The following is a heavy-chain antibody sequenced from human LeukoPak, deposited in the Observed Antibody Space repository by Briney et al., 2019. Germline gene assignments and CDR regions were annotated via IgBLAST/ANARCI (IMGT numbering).Heavy chain of an antibody. CDR1: GGTFSSYA. V-gene: IGHV1-69*01. CDR3: PSGGYGQYYFDY. J-gene: IGHJ4*02. Sequence: ASVKVSCKASGGTFSSYAISWVRQAPGQGLEWMGGIIHIFGTANYAQKFQGRVTITAYESTSTAYMELSSMRAEDTAVYYCPSGGYGQYYFDYWGQGTLVTVSS. CDR2: IIHIFGTA. D-gene: IGHD2-15*01.